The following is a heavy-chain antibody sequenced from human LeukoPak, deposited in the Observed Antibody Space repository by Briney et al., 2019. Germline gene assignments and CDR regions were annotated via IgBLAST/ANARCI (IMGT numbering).Heavy chain of an antibody. V-gene: IGHV1-69*13. CDR3: ARVKVGDYGGKEVFDY. D-gene: IGHD4-23*01. Sequence: SVKVSCKASGYTFTSYGISWVRQAPGQGLEWMGGIIPIFGTANYAQKFQGRVTITADESTSTAYMELSSLRSEDTAVYYCARVKVGDYGGKEVFDYWGQGTLVTVSS. J-gene: IGHJ4*02. CDR1: GYTFTSYG. CDR2: IIPIFGTA.